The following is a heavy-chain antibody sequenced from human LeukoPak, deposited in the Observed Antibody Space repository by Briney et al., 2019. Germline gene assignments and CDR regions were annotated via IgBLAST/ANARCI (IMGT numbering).Heavy chain of an antibody. CDR1: GESFSNYY. CDR2: INHSGTT. CDR3: ARDASYSYDSGASPPLDY. Sequence: PSETLSLTCAVYGESFSNYYWSWIRQPPGKGLEWIGEINHSGTTNYNPSLKSRVTIAVDTSKNQFSLKVSSVTAADTAMYYCARDASYSYDSGASPPLDYWSQGTLVTVSS. J-gene: IGHJ4*02. V-gene: IGHV4-34*01. D-gene: IGHD3-22*01.